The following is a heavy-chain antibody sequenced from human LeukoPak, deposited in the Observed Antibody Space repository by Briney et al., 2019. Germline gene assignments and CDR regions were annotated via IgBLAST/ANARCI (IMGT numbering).Heavy chain of an antibody. CDR1: GNTFTAYY. Sequence: ASVKVSCKASGNTFTAYYIHWVRQAPGQGLEWMGRINPNSGGTDYAQNFQGRVTLTRDTSVSTAYMDLTRLRSDDTAVYYCASDQAGSVNSFAPWGQGTLVTVSS. J-gene: IGHJ5*02. V-gene: IGHV1-2*06. CDR2: INPNSGGT. CDR3: ASDQAGSVNSFAP.